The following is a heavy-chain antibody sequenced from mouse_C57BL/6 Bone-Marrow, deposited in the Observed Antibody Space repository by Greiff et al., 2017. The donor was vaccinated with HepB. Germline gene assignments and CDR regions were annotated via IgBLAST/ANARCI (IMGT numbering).Heavy chain of an antibody. V-gene: IGHV1-64*01. Sequence: QVQLQQPGAELVKPGASVKLSCKASGYTFTSYWMHWVKQRPGQGLEWIGMIHPNSGSTNYNEKFKSKATLTVDKSSSPAYMQLSSLPSEDAAVYYGARGTTVVATGENYWGQGTTLTVSS. D-gene: IGHD1-1*01. CDR1: GYTFTSYW. J-gene: IGHJ2*01. CDR3: ARGTTVVATGENY. CDR2: IHPNSGST.